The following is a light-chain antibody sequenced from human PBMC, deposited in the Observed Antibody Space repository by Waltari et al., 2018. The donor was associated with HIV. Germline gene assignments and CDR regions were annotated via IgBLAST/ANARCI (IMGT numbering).Light chain of an antibody. V-gene: IGLV2-23*01. Sequence: QSALTQPASVSGSPGQSSTISCTGTSSDVGRDNLFSWYQQHPGKAPELMIYEGSKRPSGVSNRCSGSKSGNTASLPISGLQAEDEADYYGCSYAGSSTLEVFGGGTKLTVL. CDR1: SSDVGRDNL. CDR3: CSYAGSSTLEV. J-gene: IGLJ2*01. CDR2: EGS.